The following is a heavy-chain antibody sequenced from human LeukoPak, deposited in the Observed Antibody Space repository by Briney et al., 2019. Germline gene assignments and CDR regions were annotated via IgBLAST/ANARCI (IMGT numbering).Heavy chain of an antibody. CDR1: GGSFSSSNW. CDR3: ARGSSGWQQLYYYYYMDV. CDR2: IYHSGST. Sequence: PSETLSLTCAVSGGSFSSSNWRSWVRQPPGKGLEWIGEIYHSGSTNYNPSLKSRVTISVDKSKNQFSLKLSSVTAADTAVYYCARGSSGWQQLYYYYYMDVWGKGTTVTVSS. D-gene: IGHD6-19*01. J-gene: IGHJ6*03. V-gene: IGHV4-4*02.